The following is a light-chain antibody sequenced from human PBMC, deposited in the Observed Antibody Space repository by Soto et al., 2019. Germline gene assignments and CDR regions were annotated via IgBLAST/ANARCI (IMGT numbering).Light chain of an antibody. J-gene: IGKJ3*01. V-gene: IGKV3-11*01. CDR2: DAS. CDR3: QQRSNCISLT. CDR1: QSVSTY. Sequence: EIVLTQSPATLSLSPGERATLSCRASQSVSTYLAWYQQKPGQAPRLLIYDASNRATGIPARFSGSGSATDFTLHISSLEPEDFAVYYCQQRSNCISLTFGPGTKVDIK.